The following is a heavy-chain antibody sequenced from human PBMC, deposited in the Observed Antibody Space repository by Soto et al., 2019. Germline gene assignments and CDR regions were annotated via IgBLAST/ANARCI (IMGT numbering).Heavy chain of an antibody. J-gene: IGHJ6*02. D-gene: IGHD3-3*01. CDR1: GFTFSSYA. V-gene: IGHV3-23*01. CDR2: ISGSGGST. Sequence: GGSLRLSCAASGFTFSSYAMSWVRQAPGKGLEWVSAISGSGGSTYYADSVKGRFTISRDNSKNTLYLQMNSLRAEDTAVYYCAKIFGDFWSGYYRTSTSTYYGMDVWGQGTTVTVS. CDR3: AKIFGDFWSGYYRTSTSTYYGMDV.